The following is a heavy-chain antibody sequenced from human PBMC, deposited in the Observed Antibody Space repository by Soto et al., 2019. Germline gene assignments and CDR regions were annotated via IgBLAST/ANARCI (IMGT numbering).Heavy chain of an antibody. J-gene: IGHJ5*02. CDR2: RKQDGGEN. Sequence: WGTLRLSCAASGFTFSTGWKSWFRQDPGKRLEWGANRKQDGGENYYVESVKGRFTFSIDIAKNSLYLQMNTLRVADTAMYYCASYRRSSCCDQKYWFDVWGQGTAVTVSS. D-gene: IGHD3-16*02. CDR3: ASYRRSSCCDQKYWFDV. V-gene: IGHV3-7*03. CDR1: GFTFSTGW.